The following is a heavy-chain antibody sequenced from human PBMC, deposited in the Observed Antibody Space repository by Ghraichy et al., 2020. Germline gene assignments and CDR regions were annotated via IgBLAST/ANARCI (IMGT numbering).Heavy chain of an antibody. CDR3: AREPDY. Sequence: LSLTCAASGFTFSSYSMNWVRQAPGKGLEWVSYISSSSSTIYYADSVKGRFTISRDNAKNSLYLQMNSLRDKDTAVYYCAREPDYWGQGTLVTVSS. J-gene: IGHJ4*02. CDR2: ISSSSSTI. V-gene: IGHV3-48*02. CDR1: GFTFSSYS.